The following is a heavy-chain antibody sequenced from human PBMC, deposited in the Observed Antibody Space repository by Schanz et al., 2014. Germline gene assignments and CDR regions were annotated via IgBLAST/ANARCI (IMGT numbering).Heavy chain of an antibody. Sequence: QVQLQQWGAGLLKPSETLSLTCAVSGGPFSGYWGWIRQPPGKGLEWIGEINHSGSTNSNPTLKSRVTISVDTSRNQFSLKLSSVTAADTAVYYCARTFRCGGGECSTWADWGQGTLVTVSS. CDR1: GGPFSGY. V-gene: IGHV4-34*01. CDR2: INHSGST. D-gene: IGHD2-21*01. J-gene: IGHJ4*02. CDR3: ARTFRCGGGECSTWAD.